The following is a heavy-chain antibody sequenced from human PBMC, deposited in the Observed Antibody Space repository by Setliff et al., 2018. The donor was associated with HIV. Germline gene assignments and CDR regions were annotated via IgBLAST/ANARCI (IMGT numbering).Heavy chain of an antibody. Sequence: RGESLTISCKGSGYSFTSYWIGWVRQMPGKGLEWMGIIYPGDSHVRYSPSFQGQVTISADTSISTAYLQWSSLKASDTATYYCARIPRWYYYYMDVWGKGTTVTVSS. V-gene: IGHV5-51*01. J-gene: IGHJ6*03. CDR3: ARIPRWYYYYMDV. CDR1: GYSFTSYW. CDR2: IYPGDSHV. D-gene: IGHD2-15*01.